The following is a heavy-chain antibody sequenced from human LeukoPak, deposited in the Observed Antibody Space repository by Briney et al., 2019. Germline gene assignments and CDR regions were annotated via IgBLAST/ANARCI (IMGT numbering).Heavy chain of an antibody. CDR1: GYTFTDYY. CDR3: ARDHNWGPDY. D-gene: IGHD7-27*01. Sequence: ASVKVSCKASGYTFTDYYMNWVRQAPGQGLEWMGWINANRGGTNYAQRFQGRVSLTRDTSISTAYMELSGLTSDDTAVYHCARDHNWGPDYWGQGTLVSVSS. J-gene: IGHJ4*02. V-gene: IGHV1-2*02. CDR2: INANRGGT.